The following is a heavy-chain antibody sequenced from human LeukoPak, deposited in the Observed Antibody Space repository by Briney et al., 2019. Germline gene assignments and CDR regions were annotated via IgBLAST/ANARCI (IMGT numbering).Heavy chain of an antibody. Sequence: PPETLSLTCTVSGGSISSYYWSWIRQPAGKGLEWIGRIYTSGSTNYNPSLKSRVTMSVDTSKNQFSLKLSSVTAADTAVYYCARIRITIFGVAIDYWGQGTLVTVSS. V-gene: IGHV4-4*07. D-gene: IGHD3-3*01. CDR2: IYTSGST. CDR1: GGSISSYY. CDR3: ARIRITIFGVAIDY. J-gene: IGHJ4*02.